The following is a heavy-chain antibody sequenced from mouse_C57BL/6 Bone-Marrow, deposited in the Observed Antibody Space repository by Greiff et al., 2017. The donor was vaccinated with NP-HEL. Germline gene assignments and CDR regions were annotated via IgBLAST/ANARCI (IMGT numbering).Heavy chain of an antibody. D-gene: IGHD2-2*01. CDR3: ARDGYDEYAMDY. CDR1: GCTVSSDA. CDR2: ISDVGGVT. Sequence: EVKFFPSGGGLGKNEGVGKVDGAVVGCTVSSDASSWVRVAPEKRLEWVATISDVGGVTYYPDNVKGRFTISRDNAKNNLYLQMSHLTSEDTAISDCARDGYDEYAMDYWGQGTSVTVSS. J-gene: IGHJ4*01. V-gene: IGHV5-4*03.